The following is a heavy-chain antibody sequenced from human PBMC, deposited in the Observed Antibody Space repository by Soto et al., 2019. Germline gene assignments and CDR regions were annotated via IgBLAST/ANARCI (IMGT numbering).Heavy chain of an antibody. CDR1: GGSISSGDYY. CDR2: IYYSGST. V-gene: IGHV4-30-4*01. D-gene: IGHD6-19*01. J-gene: IGHJ5*02. Sequence: PSETLSLTCTVSGGSISSGDYYWSWIRQPPGKGLEWIGYIYYSGSTYYNPSLKSRVTISVDTPKNQFSLKLSSVTAADTAVYYCDRTAENNWFDPWGQGTLVTVSS. CDR3: DRTAENNWFDP.